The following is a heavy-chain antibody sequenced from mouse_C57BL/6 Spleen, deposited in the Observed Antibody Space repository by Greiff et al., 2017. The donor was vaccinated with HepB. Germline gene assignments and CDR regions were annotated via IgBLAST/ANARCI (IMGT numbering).Heavy chain of an antibody. D-gene: IGHD3-1*01. CDR3: ARLGPNSY. CDR2: ISSGSSTI. CDR1: GFTFSDYG. V-gene: IGHV5-17*01. Sequence: EVKLEESGGGLVKPGGSLKLSCAASGFTFSDYGMHWVRQAPEKGLEWVAYISSGSSTIYYADTVKGRFTISRDNAKNTLFLQMTSLRSEDTAMYYCARLGPNSYWGQGTLVTVSA. J-gene: IGHJ3*01.